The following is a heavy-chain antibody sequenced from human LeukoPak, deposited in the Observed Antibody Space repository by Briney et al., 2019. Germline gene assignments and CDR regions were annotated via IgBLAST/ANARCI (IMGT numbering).Heavy chain of an antibody. Sequence: PGGSLRLSCAASGFTVSSNYMSWVRQAPGKGLEWVSVIYSGGTTYYADSVKGRFTISRDNSKNTLYLQMNSLRAEDTAVYYCARDSAYNPLDYWGQETLVTVSS. V-gene: IGHV3-53*01. J-gene: IGHJ4*02. CDR2: IYSGGTT. CDR1: GFTVSSNY. D-gene: IGHD1-1*01. CDR3: ARDSAYNPLDY.